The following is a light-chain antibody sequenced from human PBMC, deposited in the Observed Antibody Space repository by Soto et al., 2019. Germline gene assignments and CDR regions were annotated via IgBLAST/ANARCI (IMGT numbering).Light chain of an antibody. J-gene: IGKJ1*01. CDR3: EQYGSSPRT. Sequence: ESVLPRSPGILSLYPGERAALSCRASQSVSNNYLAWYQQKPGQAPRLLIYGASNRATGIPDRFSGSGSGTDFTLTISRLEPEDFAVYYCEQYGSSPRTFGQGTKVDIK. CDR2: GAS. V-gene: IGKV3-20*01. CDR1: QSVSNNY.